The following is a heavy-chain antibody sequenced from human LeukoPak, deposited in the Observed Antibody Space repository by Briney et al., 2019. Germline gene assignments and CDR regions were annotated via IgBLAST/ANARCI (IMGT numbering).Heavy chain of an antibody. V-gene: IGHV3-33*08. D-gene: IGHD4-17*01. CDR2: IWYDGSNK. CDR3: ARDGDYGDYGFDY. J-gene: IGHJ4*02. CDR1: GFTFSSYG. Sequence: GGSLRLSCAASGFTFSSYGMHWVRQAPGKGLEWVAVIWYDGSNKYYADSVKGRFTISRDNSKNTLYLQMNSLRAEDTAVYYCARDGDYGDYGFDYWGQGTLVIVSS.